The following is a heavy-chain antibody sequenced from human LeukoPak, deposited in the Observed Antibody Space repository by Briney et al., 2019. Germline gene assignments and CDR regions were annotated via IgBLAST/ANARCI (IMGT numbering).Heavy chain of an antibody. CDR2: INWSGGST. CDR1: GFTFDDYG. Sequence: GGSLRLSCAASGFTFDDYGMSWVRQAPGKGLEWVSGINWSGGSTGYADSVKGRFTISRDNAKNSLYLQMNSLRAEDTALYYCARASHYSDSSGYPDYWGQGTLVTVSS. D-gene: IGHD3-22*01. V-gene: IGHV3-20*04. CDR3: ARASHYSDSSGYPDY. J-gene: IGHJ4*02.